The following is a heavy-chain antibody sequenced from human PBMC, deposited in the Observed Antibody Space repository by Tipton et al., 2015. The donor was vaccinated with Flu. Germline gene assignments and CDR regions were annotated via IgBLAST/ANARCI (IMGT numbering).Heavy chain of an antibody. CDR3: AREYYYYGGGPTRGTDY. V-gene: IGHV3-11*01. D-gene: IGHD3-22*01. Sequence: LSLTCAASGFPFSDYYMSWIRQAPGRGLEWLSYISGSSSTIHYANSVEGRFIISRDNAKNSLYLRMTDLRAEDTAVYYCAREYYYYGGGPTRGTDYWGQGTLVTVSS. CDR2: ISGSSSTI. J-gene: IGHJ4*02. CDR1: GFPFSDYY.